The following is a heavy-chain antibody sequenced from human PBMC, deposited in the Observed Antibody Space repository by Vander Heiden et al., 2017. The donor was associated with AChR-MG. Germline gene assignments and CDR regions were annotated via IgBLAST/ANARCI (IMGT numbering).Heavy chain of an antibody. CDR3: AVRVGDY. D-gene: IGHD3-16*01. CDR2: IRYDGSNK. Sequence: QVQLVESGGGVVQPGGSLRLSCAASGFTFSSYGMHWVRQAPGKGLEWVAFIRYDGSNKYYADSVKGRFTISRDNSKNTLYLQMNSLRAEDTAVYYCAVRVGDYWGQGTLVTVSS. V-gene: IGHV3-30*02. CDR1: GFTFSSYG. J-gene: IGHJ4*02.